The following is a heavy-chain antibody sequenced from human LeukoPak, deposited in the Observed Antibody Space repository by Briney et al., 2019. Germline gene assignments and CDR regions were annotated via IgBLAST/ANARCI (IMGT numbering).Heavy chain of an antibody. CDR3: ARVPRTIYGEDAFDI. Sequence: ASVKLSCKASGYTFTSYGISWVRQAPGQGLEWMGWISGYNGNTNYAQKIQGRVTMTTDKSTSTAYMELRSLRSDDTAVYYCARVPRTIYGEDAFDIWGQGTMVTVSS. V-gene: IGHV1-18*01. CDR2: ISGYNGNT. D-gene: IGHD3-3*01. CDR1: GYTFTSYG. J-gene: IGHJ3*02.